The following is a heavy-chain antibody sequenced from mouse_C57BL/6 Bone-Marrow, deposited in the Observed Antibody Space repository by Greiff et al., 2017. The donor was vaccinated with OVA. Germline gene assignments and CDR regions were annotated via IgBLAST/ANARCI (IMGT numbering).Heavy chain of an antibody. Sequence: ESGAELARPGASVKLSCKASGYTFTSYGISWVKQRTGQGLEWIGEIYPRSGNTYYNEKFKGKATLTADKSSSTAYMELRSLTSEDSAVYFCARDAYSRNYFDYWGQGTTLTVSS. CDR3: ARDAYSRNYFDY. V-gene: IGHV1-81*01. CDR2: IYPRSGNT. D-gene: IGHD2-10*01. CDR1: GYTFTSYG. J-gene: IGHJ2*01.